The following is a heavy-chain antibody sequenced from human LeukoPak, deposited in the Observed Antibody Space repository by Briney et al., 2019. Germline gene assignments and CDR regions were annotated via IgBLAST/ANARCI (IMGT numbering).Heavy chain of an antibody. J-gene: IGHJ4*02. CDR1: GGSFSGYY. Sequence: SETLSLTCAVYGGSFSGYYWSWIRQPPGKGLEWIGYIYYSGSTNYNPSLKSRVTISVDTSKNQFSLKLSSVTAADTAVYYCAGGYDFWSGHQVDYWGQGTLVTVSS. CDR2: IYYSGST. D-gene: IGHD3-3*01. V-gene: IGHV4-59*01. CDR3: AGGYDFWSGHQVDY.